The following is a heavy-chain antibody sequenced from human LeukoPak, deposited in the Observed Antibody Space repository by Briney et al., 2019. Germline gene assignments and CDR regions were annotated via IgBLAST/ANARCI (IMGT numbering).Heavy chain of an antibody. CDR1: GLTFSRYG. Sequence: PGGSLRLSCAASGLTFSRYGMHWVRQAPGKGLDWVTLISYDGSKTYYADSVKGRFTISRDNSKNTLYLQMNSLRAEDTAVYFCAKGRPKNGASPFDSWGQGTLVTVSS. J-gene: IGHJ4*02. CDR2: ISYDGSKT. D-gene: IGHD3-10*01. CDR3: AKGRPKNGASPFDS. V-gene: IGHV3-30*18.